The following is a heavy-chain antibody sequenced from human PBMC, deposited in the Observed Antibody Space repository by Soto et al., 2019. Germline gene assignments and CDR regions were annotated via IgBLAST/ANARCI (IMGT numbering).Heavy chain of an antibody. J-gene: IGHJ4*02. V-gene: IGHV1-24*01. CDR2: FDPEDGET. D-gene: IGHD3-3*01. CDR3: ATSTRFLEWLPLRY. CDR1: GYTLTELS. Sequence: ASVKVSCKVSGYTLTELSMHWVRQAPGKGLEWMGGFDPEDGETIYAQKFQGRVTMTEDTSTDTAYMELSSLRSEDTAVYYCATSTRFLEWLPLRYWGQGTLVTVSS.